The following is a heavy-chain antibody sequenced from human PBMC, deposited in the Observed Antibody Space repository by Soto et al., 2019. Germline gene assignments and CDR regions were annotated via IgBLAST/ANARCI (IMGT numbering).Heavy chain of an antibody. Sequence: QVQLVESGGGVVQPGRSLRLSCAASGFTFSSYAMHWVRQAPGKGLEWVAVISYDGSNKYYADSVKLRFTISRDNSKNTRYLEMNSLRDEDTAVYYCARGEGIGYCSSTSCYADVWGQGTTVTVS. J-gene: IGHJ6*02. CDR1: GFTFSSYA. CDR3: ARGEGIGYCSSTSCYADV. CDR2: ISYDGSNK. D-gene: IGHD2-2*01. V-gene: IGHV3-30-3*01.